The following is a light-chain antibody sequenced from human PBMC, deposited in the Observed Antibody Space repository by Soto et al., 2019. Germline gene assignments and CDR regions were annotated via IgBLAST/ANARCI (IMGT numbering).Light chain of an antibody. CDR2: DTV. Sequence: DIQMTQSPPSLAASVGDRVTITCQASQDLTNYLNWYQQKPGQAPKLLIYDTVTLEEGVPSRFSGGGSGTDCTFTIHGLQPEDAAIYSCQQYVNLPYTFGQGTKLEIK. J-gene: IGKJ2*01. CDR1: QDLTNY. V-gene: IGKV1-33*01. CDR3: QQYVNLPYT.